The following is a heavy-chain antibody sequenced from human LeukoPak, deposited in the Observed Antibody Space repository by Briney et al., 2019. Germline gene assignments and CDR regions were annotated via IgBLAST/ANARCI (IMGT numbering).Heavy chain of an antibody. CDR2: IYYSGST. CDR3: ARDGVAVAGYDY. Sequence: SETLSLTCTVSGGSISSSSYYWGWIRQPPGKGLEWIGSIYYSGSTYYNPSLKSRVTMSVDTSKNQFSLKLSSVTAADTAVYYCARDGVAVAGYDYWGQGTLVTVSS. V-gene: IGHV4-39*07. CDR1: GGSISSSSYY. J-gene: IGHJ4*02. D-gene: IGHD6-19*01.